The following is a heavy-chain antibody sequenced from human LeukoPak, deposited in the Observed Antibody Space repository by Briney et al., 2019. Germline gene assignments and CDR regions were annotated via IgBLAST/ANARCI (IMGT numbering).Heavy chain of an antibody. Sequence: TLSLTCTVSGGSISSGDYYWSWIRQPPGKGLEWIGYIYYSGSTYYNPSLKSRVTISVDTSKNQFSLKLSSVTAADTAVYYCARFDCSSTSCAGGWFDPWGQGTLVTASS. V-gene: IGHV4-30-4*08. CDR2: IYYSGST. D-gene: IGHD2-2*01. CDR3: ARFDCSSTSCAGGWFDP. CDR1: GGSISSGDYY. J-gene: IGHJ5*02.